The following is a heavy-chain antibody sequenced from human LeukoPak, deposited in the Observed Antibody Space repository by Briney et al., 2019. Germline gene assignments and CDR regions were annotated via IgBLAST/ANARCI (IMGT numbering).Heavy chain of an antibody. Sequence: GGSLRLSCAASGFTFSSYAMSRVRQAPGKGLEWVAVISYDGSNKYYADSVKGRFTISRDNSKNTLYLQMNSLRAEDTAVYYCASLSITMIVVVTYLPGKPDYFDYWGQGTLVTVSS. V-gene: IGHV3-30-3*01. D-gene: IGHD3-22*01. CDR3: ASLSITMIVVVTYLPGKPDYFDY. CDR2: ISYDGSNK. J-gene: IGHJ4*02. CDR1: GFTFSSYA.